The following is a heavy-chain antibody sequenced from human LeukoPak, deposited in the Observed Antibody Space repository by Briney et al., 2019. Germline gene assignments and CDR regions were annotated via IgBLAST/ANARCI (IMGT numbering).Heavy chain of an antibody. Sequence: SETLSLTCTVSGGSISSYYWSWIRQPPGKGLEWIGYIYYSGSTNYNPSLKSRVTISVDTSKNQFSLKLSSVTAADTAVYYCAREGGMGFDYWGQGTLVTASS. J-gene: IGHJ4*02. CDR3: AREGGMGFDY. V-gene: IGHV4-59*01. D-gene: IGHD6-13*01. CDR2: IYYSGST. CDR1: GGSISSYY.